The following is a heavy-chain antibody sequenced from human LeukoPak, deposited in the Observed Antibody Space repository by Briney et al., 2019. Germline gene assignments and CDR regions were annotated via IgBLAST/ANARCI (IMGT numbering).Heavy chain of an antibody. D-gene: IGHD5-18*01. V-gene: IGHV3-33*08. CDR2: IWYDGSNK. CDR1: GFTFSSYG. J-gene: IGHJ6*02. Sequence: GGSLRLSCAASGFTFSSYGMHWVRQAPGKGLEWVAVIWYDGSNKYYADSVKGRFTISRDNSKNTLYLQMNSLRAEDTAVYYCARGNTAMANYYYYGMDVWGQGTTVTVSS. CDR3: ARGNTAMANYYYYGMDV.